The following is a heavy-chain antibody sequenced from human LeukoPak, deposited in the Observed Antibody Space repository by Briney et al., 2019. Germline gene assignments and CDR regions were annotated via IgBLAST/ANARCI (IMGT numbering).Heavy chain of an antibody. Sequence: VSVKVSCKASGYTFTSYDINWVRQATGQGLEWMGWMNPNSGNTGYAQKFQGRVTMTRNTSISTAYMELSSLRSEDTAVYYCARAAKLCSGGGCYEVRCFDPWGQGTLVTVSS. V-gene: IGHV1-8*01. CDR3: ARAAKLCSGGGCYEVRCFDP. CDR2: MNPNSGNT. J-gene: IGHJ5*02. D-gene: IGHD2-15*01. CDR1: GYTFTSYD.